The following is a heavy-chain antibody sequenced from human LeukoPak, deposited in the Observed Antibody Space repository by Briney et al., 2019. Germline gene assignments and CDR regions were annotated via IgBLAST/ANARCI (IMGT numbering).Heavy chain of an antibody. CDR1: GYTFTGYD. J-gene: IGHJ6*03. Sequence: ASVKVSCKASGYTFTGYDMHWVRQAPGQGLEWMGWINPNSGGTNVAQKFQGRVTMTRDTSISTAYMELSRLRSDDTAVYYCARQYYDFWSGYYYYYYMDVWGKGTTVTVSS. D-gene: IGHD3-3*01. CDR2: INPNSGGT. V-gene: IGHV1-2*02. CDR3: ARQYYDFWSGYYYYYYMDV.